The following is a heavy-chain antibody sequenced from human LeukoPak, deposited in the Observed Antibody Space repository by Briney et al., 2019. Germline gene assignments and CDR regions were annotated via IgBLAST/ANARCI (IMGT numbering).Heavy chain of an antibody. D-gene: IGHD6-13*01. V-gene: IGHV4-59*01. J-gene: IGHJ4*02. CDR2: IYYSGST. Sequence: SETLSLTCTVSGGSISSYYWSWIRQPPGKGLEWIGYIYYSGSTNYNPSLKSRVTISVDTSKNQFSLKLSSVTAADTAVYYCARADSSSWPGFDYWGQGTLVTVSS. CDR3: ARADSSSWPGFDY. CDR1: GGSISSYY.